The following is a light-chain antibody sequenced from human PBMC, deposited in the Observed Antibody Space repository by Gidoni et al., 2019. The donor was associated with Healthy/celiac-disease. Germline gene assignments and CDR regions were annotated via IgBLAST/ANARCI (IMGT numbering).Light chain of an antibody. CDR3: SSYTSSSTWV. Sequence: QSALTQPASVSGSPGQSITISCTGTSSDVGGYNDVSWYQQHPGKAPKLMLYDVSNLPSGVSNRFSGSKSGNTASLTISGLQAEDEADYYCSSYTSSSTWVFGGGTKLTVL. CDR2: DVS. CDR1: SSDVGGYND. V-gene: IGLV2-14*01. J-gene: IGLJ3*02.